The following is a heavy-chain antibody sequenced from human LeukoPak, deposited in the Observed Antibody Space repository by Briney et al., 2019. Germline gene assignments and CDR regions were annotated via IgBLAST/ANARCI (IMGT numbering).Heavy chain of an antibody. D-gene: IGHD3-22*01. J-gene: IGHJ5*02. CDR1: GFTLSSYA. Sequence: GGSLRLSCTASGFTLSSYAMSWVRQAPGRGLEWVSSISDSSSYIYYADSVKGRFTISRDNAKNSLYPRMNSLRAEDTAMYYCASPALGQVTMKPWGQGTLVTVSS. CDR2: ISDSSSYI. V-gene: IGHV3-21*01. CDR3: ASPALGQVTMKP.